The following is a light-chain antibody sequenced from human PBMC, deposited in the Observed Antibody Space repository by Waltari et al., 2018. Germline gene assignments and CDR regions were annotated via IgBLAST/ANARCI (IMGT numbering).Light chain of an antibody. V-gene: IGLV2-8*01. CDR1: SSADRGYHH. Sequence: ALTQPPSASASPGQSVTIPCIGTSSADRGYHHVSWYQQHPGKAPKLMIYEVSKRPSGVPDRFSGSKSGNTASLAVSGLQPEDEADYYCSSYAGSIFVVFGGGTKLTVL. CDR2: EVS. J-gene: IGLJ2*01. CDR3: SSYAGSIFVV.